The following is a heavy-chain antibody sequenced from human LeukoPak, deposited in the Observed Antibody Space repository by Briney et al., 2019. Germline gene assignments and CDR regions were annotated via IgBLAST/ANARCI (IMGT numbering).Heavy chain of an antibody. CDR1: GYTFSSYS. J-gene: IGHJ4*02. CDR2: ISVRSNYI. D-gene: IGHD3-22*01. CDR3: VRLRRNSDTSGFYYYDF. Sequence: GGSLRLSCLASGYTFSSYSINWVRQAPGKGLEWVSSISVRSNYIYYADSVRGRFRISRDDARDSLFLEMNSLRAEDTAAYYCVRLRRNSDTSGFYYYDFWGQGTLVTVSS. V-gene: IGHV3-21*01.